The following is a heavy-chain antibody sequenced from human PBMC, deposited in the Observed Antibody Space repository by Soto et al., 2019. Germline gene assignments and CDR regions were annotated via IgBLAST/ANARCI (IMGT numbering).Heavy chain of an antibody. CDR1: GGSVSSGSYY. D-gene: IGHD5-18*01. J-gene: IGHJ6*02. CDR3: ARDGALGIQLWYYGMDV. Sequence: QVQLQESGPGLVKPSETLSLTCTVSGGSVSSGSYYWSWIRQPPGKGLEWIGYIHYRGSTNYTPHLKSRVTISVDPSKNQFSLKLSSVTAADTAVYYCARDGALGIQLWYYGMDVWGQGTTVTVSS. V-gene: IGHV4-61*01. CDR2: IHYRGST.